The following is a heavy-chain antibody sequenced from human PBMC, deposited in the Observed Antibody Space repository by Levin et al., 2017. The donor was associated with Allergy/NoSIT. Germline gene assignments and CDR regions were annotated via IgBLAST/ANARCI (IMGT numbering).Heavy chain of an antibody. Sequence: GSLRLSCAVYGGSFSGYYWSWIRQPPGKGLEWIGEINHSGSTNYNPSLKSRVTISVDTSKNQFSLKLSSVTAADTAVYYCARLPPVVVAAPVDFWGQGTLVTVSS. J-gene: IGHJ4*02. CDR2: INHSGST. CDR3: ARLPPVVVAAPVDF. D-gene: IGHD2-15*01. CDR1: GGSFSGYY. V-gene: IGHV4-34*01.